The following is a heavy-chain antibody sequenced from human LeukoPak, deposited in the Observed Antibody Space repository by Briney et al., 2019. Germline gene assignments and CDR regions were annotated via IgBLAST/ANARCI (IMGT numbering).Heavy chain of an antibody. Sequence: PGGSLRLSCAASGFTFSDYYMSWIRQAPGKGLEWVSNISSSSSYTNYADSVKGRFTISRDNAKNSLYLQMNSLRAEDTAVYYCARLGAGYNRDAFDIWGQGTMVTVSS. D-gene: IGHD5-24*01. CDR1: GFTFSDYY. CDR3: ARLGAGYNRDAFDI. V-gene: IGHV3-11*03. J-gene: IGHJ3*02. CDR2: ISSSSSYT.